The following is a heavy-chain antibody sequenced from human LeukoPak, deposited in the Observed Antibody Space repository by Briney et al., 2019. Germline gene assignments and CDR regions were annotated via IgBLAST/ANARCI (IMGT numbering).Heavy chain of an antibody. Sequence: ASVKVSCKASGGTSSSYAISWVRQAPGQGLERMGGIIPIFGTANYAQKFQGRVTITADKSTSTAYMELSSLRSEDTAVYYCATYPYSYGYPPLYYYYYMDVWGKGTTVTVSS. D-gene: IGHD5-18*01. V-gene: IGHV1-69*06. CDR3: ATYPYSYGYPPLYYYYYMDV. CDR1: GGTSSSYA. J-gene: IGHJ6*03. CDR2: IIPIFGTA.